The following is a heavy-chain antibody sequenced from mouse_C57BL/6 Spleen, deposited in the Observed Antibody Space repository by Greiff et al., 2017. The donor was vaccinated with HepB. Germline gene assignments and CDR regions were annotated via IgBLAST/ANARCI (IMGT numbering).Heavy chain of an antibody. D-gene: IGHD2-5*01. Sequence: EVKLQESGPELVKPGASVKISCKASGYSFTGYYMNWVKQSPEKSLEWIGEINPSTGGTTYNQKFKAKATLTVDKSSSTAYMQLKSLTSEDSAVYYCARVVYSNYYFDYWGQGTTLTVSS. J-gene: IGHJ2*01. CDR3: ARVVYSNYYFDY. CDR2: INPSTGGT. CDR1: GYSFTGYY. V-gene: IGHV1-42*01.